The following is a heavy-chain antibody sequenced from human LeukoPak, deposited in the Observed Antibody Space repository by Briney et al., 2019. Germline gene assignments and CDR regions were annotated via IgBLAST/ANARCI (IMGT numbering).Heavy chain of an antibody. J-gene: IGHJ6*03. CDR1: GFTFSSYG. CDR3: TRLSVIQLWNQSYMDV. V-gene: IGHV3-73*01. CDR2: IRSKANSYAT. D-gene: IGHD5-18*01. Sequence: PGGSLRLSCAASGFTFSSYGMHWVRQASGKGLEWVGRIRSKANSYATAYAASVKGRFTISRDDSKNTAYLQMNSLKTEDTAVYYCTRLSVIQLWNQSYMDVWGNGTTVTISS.